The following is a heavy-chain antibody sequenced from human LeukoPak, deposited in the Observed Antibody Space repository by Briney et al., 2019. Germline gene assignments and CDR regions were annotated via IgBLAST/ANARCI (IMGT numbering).Heavy chain of an antibody. CDR3: ARDQKDYFDY. Sequence: PGGSLRLSCAASGFTFSSYWMPWIRQAPGKGLVWVSRINSDGGSTSYADSVKGRFTISRDNAKNTLYLQMNSLRTEDTAVYYCARDQKDYFDYWGQGTLVTVSS. CDR2: INSDGGST. CDR1: GFTFSSYW. V-gene: IGHV3-74*01. J-gene: IGHJ4*02.